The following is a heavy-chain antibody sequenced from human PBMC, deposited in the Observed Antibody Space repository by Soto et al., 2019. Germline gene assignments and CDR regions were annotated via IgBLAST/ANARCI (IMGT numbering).Heavy chain of an antibody. D-gene: IGHD2-2*03. CDR1: GFTFSRYG. V-gene: IGHV3-23*01. Sequence: EVHLLESGGGLLQPGESLRLSCAASGFTFSRYGLGWVSQAPGKGLEWVSHISGGAERTDYTDSVKGRFTISRDNSKNTLYLKMNIVRDDDTAVYYCAPVACPDWIDMFFDLWGQVRMITVSS. J-gene: IGHJ4*02. CDR2: ISGGAERT. CDR3: APVACPDWIDMFFDL.